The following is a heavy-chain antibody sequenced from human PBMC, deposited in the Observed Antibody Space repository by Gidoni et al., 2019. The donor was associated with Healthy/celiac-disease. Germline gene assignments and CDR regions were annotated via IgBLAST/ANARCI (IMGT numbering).Heavy chain of an antibody. Sequence: EVQLVQSGAEVKKPGESLKISCKGSGYSFTSYWIGWVRQMPGKGLEWMGIIYPGDSDTRYSPSFQGQVTISADKSISTAYLQWSSLKASDTAMYYCARHVEGYCSGGSCYSGFDPWGQGTLVTVSS. D-gene: IGHD2-15*01. CDR1: GYSFTSYW. J-gene: IGHJ5*02. CDR3: ARHVEGYCSGGSCYSGFDP. CDR2: IYPGDSDT. V-gene: IGHV5-51*01.